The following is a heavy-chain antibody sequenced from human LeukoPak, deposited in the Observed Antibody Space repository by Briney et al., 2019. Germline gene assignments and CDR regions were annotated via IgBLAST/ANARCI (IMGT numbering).Heavy chain of an antibody. CDR2: INPNSGGT. CDR3: ARTAEGYYYYMDV. V-gene: IGHV1-2*02. CDR1: GYTLTGYY. J-gene: IGHJ6*03. Sequence: ASVKVSCKASGYTLTGYYMHWVRQAPGQGLEWMGWINPNSGGTNYAQKFQGRVTMTRDTSISTAYMELSRLRSDDTAVYYCARTAEGYYYYMDVWGKGTTVTVSS.